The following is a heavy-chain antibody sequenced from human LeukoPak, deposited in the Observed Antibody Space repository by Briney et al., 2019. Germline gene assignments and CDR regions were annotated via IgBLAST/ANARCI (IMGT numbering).Heavy chain of an antibody. CDR1: GFTFSGYA. J-gene: IGHJ4*02. CDR3: RCSVGATSVLVDY. CDR2: ISGNGGTT. D-gene: IGHD1-26*01. Sequence: GGSLRLSCAASGFTFSGYAMNWVRQAPGKGLEWVSTISGNGGTTYYADSVKGRSTISRDNSKNTLYLQMNSLRAEDTAVYYCRCSVGATSVLVDYWGQGTLVTVSS. V-gene: IGHV3-23*01.